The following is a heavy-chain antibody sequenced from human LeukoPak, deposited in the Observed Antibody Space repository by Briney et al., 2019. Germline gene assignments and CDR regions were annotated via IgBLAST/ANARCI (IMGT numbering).Heavy chain of an antibody. D-gene: IGHD1-26*01. CDR3: VKRDSGSYGGAFDI. Sequence: PGGSLRLSCSASGFTFSIYAMHWVRQAPGKGLEYVSAISSNGGSTFYADSVKGRFTISRDNSKNTLYLQMSSLRAEDTAVYYCVKRDSGSYGGAFDIWGQGTMVTVSS. CDR2: ISSNGGST. CDR1: GFTFSIYA. V-gene: IGHV3-64D*06. J-gene: IGHJ3*02.